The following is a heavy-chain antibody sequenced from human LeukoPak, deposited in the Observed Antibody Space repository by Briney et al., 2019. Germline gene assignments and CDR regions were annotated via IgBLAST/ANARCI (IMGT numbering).Heavy chain of an antibody. CDR1: GFTFSSYA. V-gene: IGHV3-23*01. J-gene: IGHJ4*02. Sequence: GGSLRLSCAASGFTFSSYAMSWVRQAPGKGLEWVAAISGSGGSTYYADSVKGRFTISRDNSKNTVYLQMNSLRAEDTAVYYCAKDQFPSYYYGSGTVDYWGQGTLFTVSS. CDR2: ISGSGGST. CDR3: AKDQFPSYYYGSGTVDY. D-gene: IGHD3-10*01.